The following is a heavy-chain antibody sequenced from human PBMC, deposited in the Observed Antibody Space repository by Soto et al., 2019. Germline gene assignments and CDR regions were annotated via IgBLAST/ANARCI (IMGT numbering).Heavy chain of an antibody. CDR1: GGSISSYY. CDR2: IYYSANT. J-gene: IGHJ4*02. Sequence: SETLSLTCTVSGGSISSYYWTWIRQPPGKGLEFIGYIYYSANTYYNPSLKSRVTISVDTSKNHLSLKLSSVTAADTAVYYCARGPCGGDCYPPDSWGQGTLVTVSS. V-gene: IGHV4-30-4*01. D-gene: IGHD2-21*02. CDR3: ARGPCGGDCYPPDS.